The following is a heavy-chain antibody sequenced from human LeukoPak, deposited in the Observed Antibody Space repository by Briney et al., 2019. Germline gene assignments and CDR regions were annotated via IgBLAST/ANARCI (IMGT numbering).Heavy chain of an antibody. CDR3: ARDSVPNGYCSSTSCYLGFDY. J-gene: IGHJ4*02. D-gene: IGHD2-2*01. Sequence: ASVKVACKASGYTFTSYGISWVRQAPGQGLDWMGWISAYNGNTNYAQKLQGRVTMTTDTSTSTAYMELRSLRSDDTAVYYCARDSVPNGYCSSTSCYLGFDYWGQGTLVTVSS. CDR1: GYTFTSYG. CDR2: ISAYNGNT. V-gene: IGHV1-18*01.